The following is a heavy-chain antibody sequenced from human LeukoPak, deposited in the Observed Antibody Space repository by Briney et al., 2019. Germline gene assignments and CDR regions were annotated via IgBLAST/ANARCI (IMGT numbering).Heavy chain of an antibody. CDR1: GFTFSDYY. Sequence: GGSLRLSCAASGFTFSDYYMSWIRQAPGKGLEWVSYISSSGSTIYYADSVKGRFTISRDNAKNSLYLQMNSLRAEDTAVYYCARDPTPYDFWSGPMDYFDYWGQGTLVTVSS. D-gene: IGHD3-3*01. V-gene: IGHV3-11*04. J-gene: IGHJ4*02. CDR2: ISSSGSTI. CDR3: ARDPTPYDFWSGPMDYFDY.